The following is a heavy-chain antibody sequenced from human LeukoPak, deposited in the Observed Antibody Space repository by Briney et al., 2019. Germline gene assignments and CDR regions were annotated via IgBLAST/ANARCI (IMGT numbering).Heavy chain of an antibody. J-gene: IGHJ6*02. V-gene: IGHV3-23*01. D-gene: IGHD6-13*01. CDR3: ARDSSGYPRAYYGMDV. Sequence: PGGSLRLSCAASGFTFSSYAMSWVRQAPGKGLEWVSAISGSGGSTYYADSVKGRFTISRDNAKNSLYLQMDSLRAEDTAVCYCARDSSGYPRAYYGMDVWGQGTTVTVSS. CDR1: GFTFSSYA. CDR2: ISGSGGST.